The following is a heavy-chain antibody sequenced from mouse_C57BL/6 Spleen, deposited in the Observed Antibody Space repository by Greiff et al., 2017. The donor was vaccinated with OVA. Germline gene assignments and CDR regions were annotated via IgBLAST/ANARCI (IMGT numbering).Heavy chain of an antibody. V-gene: IGHV1-82*01. CDR3: ARFRSNYDY. D-gene: IGHD2-5*01. CDR1: GYAFSSSW. J-gene: IGHJ2*01. Sequence: VQLQESGPELVKPGASVKISCKASGYAFSSSWMNWVKQRPGKGLEWIGRIYPGDGDTNYNGKFKGKATLTADKSSSTAYMQLSSLTSEDSAVYFCARFRSNYDYWGQGTTLTVSS. CDR2: IYPGDGDT.